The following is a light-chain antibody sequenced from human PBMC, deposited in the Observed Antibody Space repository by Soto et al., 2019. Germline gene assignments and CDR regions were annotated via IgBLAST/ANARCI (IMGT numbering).Light chain of an antibody. V-gene: IGKV3-15*01. CDR3: QQYNNWPPLT. CDR2: GSS. J-gene: IGKJ4*01. Sequence: EIVMTQSPATLSVSPGERATLSCRASQTVSGNLAWYQQKPGQAPRLLIYGSSTRATGIPARFSGSGSETEFNLTISSLQSEDLAVYYCQQYNNWPPLTFGGGTKLEIK. CDR1: QTVSGN.